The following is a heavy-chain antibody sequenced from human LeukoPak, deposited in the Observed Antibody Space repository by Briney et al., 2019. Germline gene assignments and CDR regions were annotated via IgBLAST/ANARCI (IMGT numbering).Heavy chain of an antibody. Sequence: ASVKVSCKASGGTFSSYAISWVRQAPGQGLEWMGGVIPIFGTANYAQKFQGRVTITADKSTSTAYMELSSLRSEDTAVYYCASLLIEPADSAPQDYYYYYMDVWGKGTTVTVSS. CDR3: ASLLIEPADSAPQDYYYYYMDV. D-gene: IGHD3-16*01. J-gene: IGHJ6*03. V-gene: IGHV1-69*06. CDR1: GGTFSSYA. CDR2: VIPIFGTA.